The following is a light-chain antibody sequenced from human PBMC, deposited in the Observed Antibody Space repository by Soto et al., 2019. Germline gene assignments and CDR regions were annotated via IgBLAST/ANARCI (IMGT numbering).Light chain of an antibody. CDR1: QSVRSDY. V-gene: IGKV3-20*01. Sequence: EIVLTQFPGTLSLSPGERATLSCRASQSVRSDYLAWFQQKPGQAPRLLIYGASSRATGIPDRFSGRGSGTDFTLTISRLEPEDCAVYYCQHYGSSPTFGQGTKVDSK. J-gene: IGKJ2*01. CDR3: QHYGSSPT. CDR2: GAS.